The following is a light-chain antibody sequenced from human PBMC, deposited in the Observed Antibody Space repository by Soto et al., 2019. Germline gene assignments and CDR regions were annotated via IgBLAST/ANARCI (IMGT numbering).Light chain of an antibody. Sequence: QSVLTQPPSASGTPGQTIAISFSGGSSNIGSHTLNWYQQLPGTAARLLIYSNTQRPSGVPDRFSGATSGTSASLAISGLQSEYEGDYYCAAWDDSLNGVVFGGGTKVTVL. CDR3: AAWDDSLNGVV. CDR2: SNT. V-gene: IGLV1-44*01. CDR1: SSNIGSHT. J-gene: IGLJ2*01.